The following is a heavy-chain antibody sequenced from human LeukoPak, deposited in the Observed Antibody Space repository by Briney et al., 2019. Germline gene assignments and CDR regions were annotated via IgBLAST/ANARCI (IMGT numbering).Heavy chain of an antibody. CDR2: ISNKGGST. CDR3: VKSGTWADFDS. CDR1: GFTFSNYA. V-gene: IGHV3-64D*09. Sequence: PGGSLRPSCAPSGFTFSNYAMSWVRQAPGKGLEYVSGISNKGGSTYYADSVKGRFTISRDNSKNTLHLQMSSLRADDTAVYYCVKSGTWADFDSWGQGTLVTVSS. D-gene: IGHD1-26*01. J-gene: IGHJ4*02.